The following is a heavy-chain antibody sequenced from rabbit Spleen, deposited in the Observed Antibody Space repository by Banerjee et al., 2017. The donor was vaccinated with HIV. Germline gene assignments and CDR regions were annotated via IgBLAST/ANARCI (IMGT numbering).Heavy chain of an antibody. Sequence: QEQLVESGGGLVQPGASLTLTCKASGVSFSDKDVMCWVRQAPGKGLEWIACINIVTGKSVYASWAKGRFTMSRTSSTTVTLQMTSLTAADTATYFCARDSAGREDFNLWGQGTLVTVS. CDR2: INIVTGKS. J-gene: IGHJ4*01. V-gene: IGHV1S45*01. CDR3: ARDSAGREDFNL. D-gene: IGHD4-2*01. CDR1: GVSFSDKDV.